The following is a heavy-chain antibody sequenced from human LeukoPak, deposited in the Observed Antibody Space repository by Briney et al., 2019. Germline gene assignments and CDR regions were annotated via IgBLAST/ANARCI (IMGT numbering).Heavy chain of an antibody. Sequence: PGGSLRLSCVVSGITLSNYGMSWVRQAPGKGLEWVAGISGSGGGTNYADSVRGRFTISRDNPKNTLYLQMNSLRAEDTAVYFCAKRGVVIRVILVGFHKEAYYFDSWGQGALVTVPS. V-gene: IGHV3-23*01. CDR3: AKRGVVIRVILVGFHKEAYYFDS. J-gene: IGHJ4*02. D-gene: IGHD3-22*01. CDR2: ISGSGGGT. CDR1: GITLSNYG.